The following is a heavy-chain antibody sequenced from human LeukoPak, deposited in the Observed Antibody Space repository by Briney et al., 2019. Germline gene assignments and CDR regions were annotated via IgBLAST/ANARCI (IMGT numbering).Heavy chain of an antibody. V-gene: IGHV3-33*01. J-gene: IGHJ4*02. Sequence: VIWYDGINKFYADSVKRRFTISRDNSKNTLYLQMNSLRAEDTAVYYCARDWTSGSYSGYWGQGTLVTVSS. CDR3: ARDWTSGSYSGY. CDR2: IWYDGINK. D-gene: IGHD1-26*01.